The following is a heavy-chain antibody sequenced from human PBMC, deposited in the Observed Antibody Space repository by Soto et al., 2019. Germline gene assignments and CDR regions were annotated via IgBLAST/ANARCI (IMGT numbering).Heavy chain of an antibody. CDR2: IKNKANSYTT. CDR1: GFIFSDHY. CDR3: TRISLVGATGGRYFDY. J-gene: IGHJ4*02. V-gene: IGHV3-72*01. Sequence: VQLVESGGGLVQPGGSLRLSCAASGFIFSDHYMDWVRQAPGKGLEWVGRIKNKANSYTTEYAVSVKGRFTISRDDSKNSLYLQMNSLKTEDTAVYYCTRISLVGATGGRYFDYWGQGTLLTVSS. D-gene: IGHD1-26*01.